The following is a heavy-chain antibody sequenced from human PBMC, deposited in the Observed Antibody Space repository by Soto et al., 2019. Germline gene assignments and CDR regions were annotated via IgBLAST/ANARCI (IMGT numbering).Heavy chain of an antibody. D-gene: IGHD1-26*01. Sequence: EVQLLESGGGLVQPGGSLRLSCAASGFTFSHYAMSWVRLAPGKGLEWVSAISGSGDTRFYADSVKGRFTISRDNSKNPLYLQMNSLRAEDTAIYYCAKAVRATTYFDYWGQGTLVTVSS. V-gene: IGHV3-23*01. J-gene: IGHJ4*02. CDR2: ISGSGDTR. CDR1: GFTFSHYA. CDR3: AKAVRATTYFDY.